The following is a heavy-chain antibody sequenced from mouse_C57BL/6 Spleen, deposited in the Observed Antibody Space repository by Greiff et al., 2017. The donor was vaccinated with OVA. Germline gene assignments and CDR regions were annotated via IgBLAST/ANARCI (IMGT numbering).Heavy chain of an antibody. V-gene: IGHV1-69*01. D-gene: IGHD1-1*01. CDR2: IDPSDSYT. CDR3: ARKGYYDGDYFDY. J-gene: IGHJ2*01. CDR1: GYTFTSYW. Sequence: QVQLKQPGAELVMPGASVKLSCKASGYTFTSYWMHWVKQRPGQGLEWIGEIDPSDSYTNYNQKFKGKSTLTVDKSSSTAYMQLSSLTSEDSAVYYCARKGYYDGDYFDYWGQGTTLTVSS.